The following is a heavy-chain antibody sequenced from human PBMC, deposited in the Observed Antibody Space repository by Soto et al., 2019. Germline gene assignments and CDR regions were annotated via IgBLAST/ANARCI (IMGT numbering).Heavy chain of an antibody. CDR3: ARGGSLNWYFDH. D-gene: IGHD1-26*01. CDR2: INSDGSST. V-gene: IGHV3-74*01. Sequence: EVQLVESGGGLVQPGGSLRLSCAASGFTFSSYWMHWVRQAPGKGLVWVSRINSDGSSTNYADSVKGRFTISRDNAKNTLYLQMNSLRAEDTAVYYCARGGSLNWYFDHWGRGTLVTVSS. J-gene: IGHJ2*01. CDR1: GFTFSSYW.